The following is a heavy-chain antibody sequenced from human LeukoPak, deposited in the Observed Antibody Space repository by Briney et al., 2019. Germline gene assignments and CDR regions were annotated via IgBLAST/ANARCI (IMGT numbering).Heavy chain of an antibody. J-gene: IGHJ5*01. CDR3: ARTWATVGWSVFDS. Sequence: GGSLRLSCADSRFSFSTYWMTWVGQAPGKGREGVANIRQDVNEKYYEDSVKGRFTISRDNAQNSLYLQMNTLRAEDTAVYYCARTWATVGWSVFDSWGQGTLVTVSS. V-gene: IGHV3-7*01. D-gene: IGHD1-26*01. CDR1: RFSFSTYW. CDR2: IRQDVNEK.